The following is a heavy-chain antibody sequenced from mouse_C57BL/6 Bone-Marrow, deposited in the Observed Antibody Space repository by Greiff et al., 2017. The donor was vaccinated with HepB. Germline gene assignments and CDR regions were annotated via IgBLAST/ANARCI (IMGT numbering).Heavy chain of an antibody. Sequence: EVQGVESGGGLVQPGGSMKLSCVASGFTFSNYWMNWVRQSPEKGLEWVAQIRLKSDNYATHYAESVKGRFTISRDDSKSSVYLQMNNLRAEDTGIYYCTGGSGYYYFDYWGQGTTLTVSS. D-gene: IGHD3-2*02. CDR1: GFTFSNYW. CDR3: TGGSGYYYFDY. V-gene: IGHV6-3*01. J-gene: IGHJ2*01. CDR2: IRLKSDNYAT.